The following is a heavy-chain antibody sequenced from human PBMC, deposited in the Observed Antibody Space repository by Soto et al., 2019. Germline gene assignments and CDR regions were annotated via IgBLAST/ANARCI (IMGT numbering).Heavy chain of an antibody. CDR1: GLTCSYYG. V-gene: IGHV3-30*16. J-gene: IGHJ6*02. CDR2: ISYDGSFV. CDR3: AKERGRNRNFAMDV. D-gene: IGHD1-1*01. Sequence: GGALRLSCVVSGLTCSYYGFHWVRQSPGKGLDWVAAISYDGSFVYYADSVRGRFTISRDNSRNTLDLQMNTLRHEDTAVYYCAKERGRNRNFAMDVWGQGTSVTVSS.